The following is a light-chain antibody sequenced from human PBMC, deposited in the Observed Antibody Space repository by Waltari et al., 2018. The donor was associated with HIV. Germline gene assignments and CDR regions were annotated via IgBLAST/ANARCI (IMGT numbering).Light chain of an antibody. CDR1: TSNIGSNY. CDR2: MNA. J-gene: IGLJ2*01. Sequence: QSVVTQPPSASGTLGQRVTISCSGGTSNIGSNYVYWYQHLPGTSPKLLIYMNAKRPSGVPDRSSGSKSGTSASLAISGLRSEDEADYYCASWDDSLGGYWIFGGGTNLTVL. V-gene: IGLV1-47*01. CDR3: ASWDDSLGGYWI.